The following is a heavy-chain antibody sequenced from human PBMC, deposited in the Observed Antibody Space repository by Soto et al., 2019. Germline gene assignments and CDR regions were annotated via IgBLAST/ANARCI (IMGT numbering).Heavy chain of an antibody. CDR1: GGTVSSYA. V-gene: IGHV3-23*01. J-gene: IGHJ3*02. Sequence: GASVRLSYAASGGTVSSYALSWVRQAQGKGLEWVSAISGSGGSTYYADSVKGRFTISRDNSKNTLYLQMNSLRAEDTAVYYCAKDLMGSSWFVAFDIWGQGTMVNVS. CDR2: ISGSGGST. D-gene: IGHD6-13*01. CDR3: AKDLMGSSWFVAFDI.